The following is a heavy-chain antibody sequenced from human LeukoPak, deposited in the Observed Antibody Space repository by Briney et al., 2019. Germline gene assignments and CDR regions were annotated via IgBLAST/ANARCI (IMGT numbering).Heavy chain of an antibody. CDR1: GDSIISYY. V-gene: IGHV4-59*01. D-gene: IGHD6-13*01. Sequence: SETLSLTCTVSGDSIISYYWSWIRQPPGKGLEWVGYIYYSGSTNYNPSLKSRVTMSVDTSMNQFSLKLRYVTAADTAVYYCAGGPTSSWFHGLDPWGQGTLVTVSS. J-gene: IGHJ5*02. CDR2: IYYSGST. CDR3: AGGPTSSWFHGLDP.